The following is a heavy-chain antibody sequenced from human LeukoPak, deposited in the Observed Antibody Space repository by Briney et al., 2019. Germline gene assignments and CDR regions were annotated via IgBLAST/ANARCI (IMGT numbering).Heavy chain of an antibody. CDR1: GGSFSGYY. V-gene: IGHV4-34*01. J-gene: IGHJ4*02. CDR2: INHSGST. CDR3: ASGELTDFDY. Sequence: PSETLSLTCAVYGGSFSGYYWSWIRQPPGKGLEWIGEINHSGSTNYNPSLKSRVTISVDTSKNQFSLKLSSVTAADTAVYYCASGELTDFDYWGQGTLVTVSS. D-gene: IGHD1-26*01.